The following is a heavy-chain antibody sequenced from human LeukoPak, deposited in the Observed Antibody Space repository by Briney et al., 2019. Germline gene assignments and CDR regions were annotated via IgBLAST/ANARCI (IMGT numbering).Heavy chain of an antibody. Sequence: ASGPTLVNPTQTLTLTCTFSGFSLSTRGVGVGWVRQPPGKALQWLALVYWDDDKRYSPSLESRLTITKATSKNQVVLTITNMDPVDTATYYCAHTSSPRVIDYWGQGTLVTVSS. V-gene: IGHV2-5*02. J-gene: IGHJ4*02. CDR2: VYWDDDK. CDR1: GFSLSTRGVG. D-gene: IGHD6-13*01. CDR3: AHTSSPRVIDY.